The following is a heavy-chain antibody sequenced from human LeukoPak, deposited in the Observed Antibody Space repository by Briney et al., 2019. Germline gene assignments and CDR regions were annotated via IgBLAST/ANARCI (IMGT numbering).Heavy chain of an antibody. CDR2: IYYSGST. Sequence: PSETLSLTCTVSGGSISSYYWSWIRQPPGKGLEWIGYIYYSGSTNYNPSLKSRVTISVDTSKNQFPLKLSSVTAADTAVYYCARDSPAYDWGQGTLVTVSS. CDR1: GGSISSYY. J-gene: IGHJ4*02. CDR3: ARDSPAYD. D-gene: IGHD3-16*01. V-gene: IGHV4-59*01.